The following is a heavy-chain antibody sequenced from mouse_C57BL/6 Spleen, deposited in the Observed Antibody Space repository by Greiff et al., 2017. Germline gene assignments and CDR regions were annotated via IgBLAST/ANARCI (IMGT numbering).Heavy chain of an antibody. J-gene: IGHJ2*01. CDR1: GYTFTRYW. CDR2: IDPSDSYT. Sequence: VQLQQPGAELVKPGASVKLSCKASGYTFTRYWMQWVKQRPGQGLEWIGEIDPSDSYTTYNQKFKGKATLTVDTSSSTAYMQLSSLTSEDSAVYYCARRIPDSYFDYWGQGTTLTVSS. V-gene: IGHV1-50*01. CDR3: ARRIPDSYFDY.